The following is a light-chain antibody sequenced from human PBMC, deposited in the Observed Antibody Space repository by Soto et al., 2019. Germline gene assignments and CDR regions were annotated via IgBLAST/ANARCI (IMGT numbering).Light chain of an antibody. CDR2: EAA. V-gene: IGKV1-5*03. CDR3: QQSNNYPWT. J-gene: IGKJ1*01. CDR1: QYTHNY. Sequence: DIQMTQSPSTLSASVGDRVTITCRASQYTHNYLAWYQQKPGEAPKLLTYEAANLESGVPSRFSGSGTGTEFTLTISSLQPDDFATYYCQQSNNYPWTFGQGTRVEI.